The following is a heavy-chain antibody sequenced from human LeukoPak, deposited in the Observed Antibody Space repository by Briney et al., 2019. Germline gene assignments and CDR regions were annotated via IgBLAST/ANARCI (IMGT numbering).Heavy chain of an antibody. CDR2: IYSGGST. CDR3: ASGVATMIVPHH. J-gene: IGHJ1*01. CDR1: GFTVSSKY. D-gene: IGHD3-22*01. Sequence: PGGSLRLSCAASGFTVSSKYMSWVRQAPGKGLEWVSVIYSGGSTYYADSVKGRFTVSRDSSKNTLYLQMNSLRAEDTAVYYCASGVATMIVPHHWGQGTLVTVSS. V-gene: IGHV3-53*01.